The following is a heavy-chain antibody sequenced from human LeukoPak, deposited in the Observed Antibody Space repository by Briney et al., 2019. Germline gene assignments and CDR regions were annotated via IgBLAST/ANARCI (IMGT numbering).Heavy chain of an antibody. CDR3: ARDVGGNSCY. Sequence: LSLTCAVYGGSFSDYYMSWIRQAPGKGLEWVSYISSSGSTIYYADSVKGRFTISRDNAKNSLYLQMNSLRAEDTAVYYCARDVGGNSCYWGQGTLVTVSS. D-gene: IGHD4-23*01. V-gene: IGHV3-11*01. CDR2: ISSSGSTI. J-gene: IGHJ4*02. CDR1: GGSFSDYY.